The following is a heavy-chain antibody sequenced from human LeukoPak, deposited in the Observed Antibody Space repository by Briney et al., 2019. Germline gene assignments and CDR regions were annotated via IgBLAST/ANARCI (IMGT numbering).Heavy chain of an antibody. Sequence: SETLSLTCTVSGGSISSGDYYWSWIRQPPGKGLEWIGYIYHSGSTYYNPSLKSRVTISVDTSKNQFSLKLSSVTAADTAVYYCARVRVALRYFDWLPYYVDYWGQGTLVTVSS. CDR3: ARVRVALRYFDWLPYYVDY. V-gene: IGHV4-30-4*01. CDR2: IYHSGST. D-gene: IGHD3-9*01. J-gene: IGHJ4*02. CDR1: GGSISSGDYY.